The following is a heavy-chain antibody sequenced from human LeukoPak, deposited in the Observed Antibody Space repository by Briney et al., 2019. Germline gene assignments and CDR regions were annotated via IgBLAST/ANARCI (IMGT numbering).Heavy chain of an antibody. D-gene: IGHD3-10*01. J-gene: IGHJ4*02. Sequence: ASVKVSCKASGYSFTAFYIHWVRQAPGQGLEWMGWIHPRSGETNYAYKFRGRVTMTRDTSISTAYMDLGSLGSDDTAVYYCARDGEYGTGSYYRGCFDYWGQGTLVTVSS. CDR2: IHPRSGET. CDR3: ARDGEYGTGSYYRGCFDY. V-gene: IGHV1-2*02. CDR1: GYSFTAFY.